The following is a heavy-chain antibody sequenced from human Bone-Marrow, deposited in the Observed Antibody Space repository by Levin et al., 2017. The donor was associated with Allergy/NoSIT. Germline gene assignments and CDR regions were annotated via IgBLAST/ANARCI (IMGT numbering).Heavy chain of an antibody. Sequence: ASVKVSCKASGYTFTDYYIHWVRQAPGQGLEWMGWIKPSSGGTNYVQRFQGRVTMTRDTSISTAYLELDNLTSDDTAVFYCARTFPGRGSGPDYWGQGTLVTVST. CDR3: ARTFPGRGSGPDY. D-gene: IGHD2-15*01. V-gene: IGHV1-2*02. CDR2: IKPSSGGT. CDR1: GYTFTDYY. J-gene: IGHJ4*02.